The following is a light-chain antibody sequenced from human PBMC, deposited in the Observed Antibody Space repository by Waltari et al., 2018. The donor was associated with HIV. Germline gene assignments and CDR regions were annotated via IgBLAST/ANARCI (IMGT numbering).Light chain of an antibody. CDR2: KNK. J-gene: IGLJ2*01. CDR3: QSYDTSLSAWV. V-gene: IGLV1-40*03. CDR1: SYNIGAGDD. Sequence: QSVLTQPPSISGAPGQRITVSCSGTSYNIGAGDDVHRYQQLPGTAPKLLLYKNKNRPSGVPDRFSASKSDASASLAITGLQAADEGDYFCQSYDTSLSAWVFGGGTRLTVL.